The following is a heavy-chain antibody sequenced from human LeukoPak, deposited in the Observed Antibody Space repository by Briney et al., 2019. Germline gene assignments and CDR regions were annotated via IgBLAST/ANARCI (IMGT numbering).Heavy chain of an antibody. CDR2: IYYSGST. Sequence: PSETLSLTCTVSGGSISSYYWSWIRQPPGKGLEWIGYIYYSGSTNYNPSLKGRVTISVDTSKNQFSLKLSSVTAADTAVYYCARGAAARRSEYWGQGTLVTVSS. V-gene: IGHV4-59*01. D-gene: IGHD6-6*01. J-gene: IGHJ4*02. CDR1: GGSISSYY. CDR3: ARGAAARRSEY.